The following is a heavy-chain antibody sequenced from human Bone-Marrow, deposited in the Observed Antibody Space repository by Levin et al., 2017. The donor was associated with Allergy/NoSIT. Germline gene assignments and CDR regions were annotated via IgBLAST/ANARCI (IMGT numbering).Heavy chain of an antibody. V-gene: IGHV2-5*02. CDR2: VYWDDDK. J-gene: IGHJ3*02. CDR1: GFSLSTSGVG. Sequence: SGPTLVKPTQTLTLTCTFSGFSLSTSGVGVGWIRQPPGKALEWLAVVYWDDDKRYSPSLKNRLTITKDTSKNQVVLTMTNMDPVDTATYYCVSGPIGADPVYTFDICGQGTMVTVSS. CDR3: VSGPIGADPVYTFDI. D-gene: IGHD6-13*01.